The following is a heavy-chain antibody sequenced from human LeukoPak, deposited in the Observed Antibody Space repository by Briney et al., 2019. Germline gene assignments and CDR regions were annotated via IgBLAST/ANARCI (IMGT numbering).Heavy chain of an antibody. J-gene: IGHJ4*02. D-gene: IGHD6-19*01. CDR1: GGSISSSSYY. V-gene: IGHV4-39*01. Sequence: SETLSLTCTVSGGSISSSSYYWGWIRQPPGKGLDWIGTIYYTGSTYYNPSLKSRVTISIDTSKNQFSLKLSSVTAADTAVYYCARQSSDRSPDYWGQGTLVTVSS. CDR2: IYYTGST. CDR3: ARQSSDRSPDY.